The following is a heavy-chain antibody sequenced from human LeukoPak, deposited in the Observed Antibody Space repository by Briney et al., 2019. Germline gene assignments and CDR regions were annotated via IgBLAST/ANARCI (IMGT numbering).Heavy chain of an antibody. CDR2: IYYSGST. D-gene: IGHD2/OR15-2a*01. Sequence: SETLSLTCTVSGGSISSYYWSWIRQPPGKGLEWIGYIYYSGSTNYNPSLKSRVTISVDTSKNQFSLKLSSVTAADTAVYYCAREKVLRDLDYWGQGTLVTVSS. CDR3: AREKVLRDLDY. J-gene: IGHJ4*02. V-gene: IGHV4-59*01. CDR1: GGSISSYY.